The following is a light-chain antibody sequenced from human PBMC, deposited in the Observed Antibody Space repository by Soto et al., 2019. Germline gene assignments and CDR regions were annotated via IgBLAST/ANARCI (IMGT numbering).Light chain of an antibody. J-gene: IGKJ1*01. CDR3: MQALQTPWT. Sequence: DIVMTQSPLSLTVTAGEPASISCRSSQSLRHSNGFNYLDWYLQKPGQSPQLLIYLGSNRASGVPDRFSGSGSGTDFTLRISRVEAEDVGIYYCMQALQTPWTFGQGTKVDIK. CDR2: LGS. V-gene: IGKV2-28*01. CDR1: QSLRHSNGFNY.